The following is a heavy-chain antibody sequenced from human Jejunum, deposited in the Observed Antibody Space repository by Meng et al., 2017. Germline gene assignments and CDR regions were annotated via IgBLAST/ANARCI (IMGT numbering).Heavy chain of an antibody. Sequence: HGHRQASGPGLVKPSGTRSLTCAVSGDFTSSSDRWTWVRQAPGRGLEWIGEVWHSGATYYNPSLESRLTISIDTSNNRFSLELSSATAADTAVYYCARGVLERYFDYWGQGALVTVSS. D-gene: IGHD3-10*01. CDR2: VWHSGAT. J-gene: IGHJ4*02. V-gene: IGHV4-4*02. CDR1: GDFTSSSDR. CDR3: ARGVLERYFDY.